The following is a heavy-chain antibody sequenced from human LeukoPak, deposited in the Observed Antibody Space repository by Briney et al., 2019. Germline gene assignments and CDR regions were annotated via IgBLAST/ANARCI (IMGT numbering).Heavy chain of an antibody. CDR3: ARDHYGDLGPNFDY. J-gene: IGHJ4*02. CDR1: GGSISSNSYY. CDR2: IYYSGST. V-gene: IGHV4-39*02. Sequence: SETLSLTCTVSGGSISSNSYYWGWIRQPPGKGLKWIGSIYYSGSTYYNPSLKSRVTISVDTSKNQFSLKLSSVTAADTAVYYCARDHYGDLGPNFDYWGQGTLVTVSS. D-gene: IGHD4-17*01.